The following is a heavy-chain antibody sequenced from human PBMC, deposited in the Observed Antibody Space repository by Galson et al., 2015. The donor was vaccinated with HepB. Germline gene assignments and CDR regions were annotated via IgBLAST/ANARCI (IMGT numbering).Heavy chain of an antibody. J-gene: IGHJ6*03. Sequence: SLRLSCAPSEFSFRSYAMHWVRQAPGKGLEWVALISYDGNYKYYADSVKGRFTISRDNSKNIMYLQMNSLRLEDTAIYYCARQLLLVEELPLYYCYTMDVWGQGTTVTVS. D-gene: IGHD3-10*01. CDR2: ISYDGNYK. CDR3: ARQLLLVEELPLYYCYTMDV. V-gene: IGHV3-30-3*01. CDR1: EFSFRSYA.